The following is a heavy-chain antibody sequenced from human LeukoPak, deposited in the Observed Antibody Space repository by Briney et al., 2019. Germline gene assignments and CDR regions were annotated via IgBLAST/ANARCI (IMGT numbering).Heavy chain of an antibody. Sequence: GRSLRLSCAASGFIFSSYSVHWVRQAPGKGLEWVAVVSNDGSKNYYADSVKGRFTISRDNSKNTLLLQMNSLRVEDTAVYFCARDSRGYKSDSSGIFQYWGQGTLVTVSS. J-gene: IGHJ1*01. CDR1: GFIFSSYS. CDR2: VSNDGSKN. CDR3: ARDSRGYKSDSSGIFQY. D-gene: IGHD3-22*01. V-gene: IGHV3-30*01.